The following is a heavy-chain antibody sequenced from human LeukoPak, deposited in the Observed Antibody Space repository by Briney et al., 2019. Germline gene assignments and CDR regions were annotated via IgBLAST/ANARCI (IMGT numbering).Heavy chain of an antibody. J-gene: IGHJ4*02. CDR2: ISGSGGST. D-gene: IGHD3-3*01. CDR3: AKVLRFLEWLSNFDY. V-gene: IGHV3-23*01. CDR1: GFTFSSYA. Sequence: GGSLRLSCAAPGFTFSSYAMSWVRQAPGKGLEWVSAISGSGGSTYYADSVKGRFTISRDNSKNTLYLQMNSLRAEDTAVYYCAKVLRFLEWLSNFDYWGQGTLVTVSS.